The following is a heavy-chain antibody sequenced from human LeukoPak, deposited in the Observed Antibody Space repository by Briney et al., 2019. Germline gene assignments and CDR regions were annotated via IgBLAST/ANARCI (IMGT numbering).Heavy chain of an antibody. V-gene: IGHV3-20*04. CDR3: VREFQTTVTTYYYYMDV. CDR1: GFTFDDYG. Sequence: GGSLRLSCAASGFTFDDYGMSWVRQAPGKGLEWVSGINWNGGSTGYADSVKGRFTISRDNAKNSLYLQMNSLRAEDTALYYCVREFQTTVTTYYYYMDVWGKGTTVTVSS. CDR2: INWNGGST. D-gene: IGHD4-17*01. J-gene: IGHJ6*03.